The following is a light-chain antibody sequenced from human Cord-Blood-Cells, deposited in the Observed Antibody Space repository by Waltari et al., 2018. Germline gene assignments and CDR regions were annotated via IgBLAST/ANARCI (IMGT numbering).Light chain of an antibody. J-gene: IGKJ4*01. CDR2: DAS. CDR1: QSVSSY. Sequence: EIVLTQSPATLSLSPGERATLSCRASQSVSSYLAWYQQKPGQAPRLLIYDASNRATGIPARFSGSGSGTDLTLTISSLEPEDFAVYYCQQRSNWLNFGGGTKVEIK. CDR3: QQRSNWLN. V-gene: IGKV3-11*01.